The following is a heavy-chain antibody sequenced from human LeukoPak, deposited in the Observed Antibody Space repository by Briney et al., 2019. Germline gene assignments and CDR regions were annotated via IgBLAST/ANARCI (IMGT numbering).Heavy chain of an antibody. J-gene: IGHJ4*02. CDR1: GFTVSSHY. Sequence: GGSLRVSCAASGFTVSSHYMSWVRQAPGKGLEWVSVIYKSGSTYYADSVKGRFTISRDSSKNTLYLQMSSLRGDDTAVYYCARIEEYSSSWFGGGYFGHWGQGTLVTVSS. D-gene: IGHD6-13*01. CDR2: IYKSGST. CDR3: ARIEEYSSSWFGGGYFGH. V-gene: IGHV3-66*02.